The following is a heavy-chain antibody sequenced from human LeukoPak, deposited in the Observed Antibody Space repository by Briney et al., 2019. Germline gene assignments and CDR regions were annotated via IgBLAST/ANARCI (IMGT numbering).Heavy chain of an antibody. Sequence: GGSLRISCVAPGFTFSSNWMTWVRQAPGKGLEWVANTKEEGSARYYVESVKGRFTVSRDNAKNSLFLQMDRLKVEDTAVYYCSRGEKDGSLDPWGQGSLVSVSS. CDR1: GFTFSSNW. J-gene: IGHJ5*02. V-gene: IGHV3-7*01. CDR3: SRGEKDGSLDP. CDR2: TKEEGSAR.